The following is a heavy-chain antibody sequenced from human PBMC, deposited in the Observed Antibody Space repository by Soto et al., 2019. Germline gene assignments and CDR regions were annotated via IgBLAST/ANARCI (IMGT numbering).Heavy chain of an antibody. CDR2: IKHGGSS. D-gene: IGHD6-19*01. CDR3: ARGGSSDWQVALDI. V-gene: IGHV4-34*01. J-gene: IGHJ3*02. CDR1: AGSFSHYY. Sequence: QVQQQPWGAGLLKPSETLSLTCTVYAGSFSHYYWNWIRQSPGKGLEWIGKIKHGGSSSYNPSLRSRVSISGDMSKNQFSLTLSSVTAADPAVYCCARGGSSDWQVALDIWGQGTMVPVSS.